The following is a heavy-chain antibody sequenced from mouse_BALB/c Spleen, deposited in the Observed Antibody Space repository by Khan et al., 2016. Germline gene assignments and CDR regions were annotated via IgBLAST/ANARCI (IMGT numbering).Heavy chain of an antibody. CDR1: GFNIKDTY. CDR2: FDPANGNF. V-gene: IGHV14-3*02. J-gene: IGHJ2*01. CDR3: AGGNSPFDY. Sequence: EVQLQESGAELVKPGASVTLSCTASGFNIKDTYLHWVKQRPEQGLEWIGRFDPANGNFKFDPKFQGKATITADTYSNTTYLQLSGLTSEDTAVYYCAGGNSPFDYWGQGTTLTVSS. D-gene: IGHD2-1*01.